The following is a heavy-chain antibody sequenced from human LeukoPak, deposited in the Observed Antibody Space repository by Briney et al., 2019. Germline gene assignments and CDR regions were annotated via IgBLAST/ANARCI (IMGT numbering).Heavy chain of an antibody. CDR3: ASPARYSNDF. CDR1: EFAFSSNW. V-gene: IGHV3-7*02. J-gene: IGHJ4*02. CDR2: LKEDGSDK. Sequence: GGSLRLSCVASEFAFSSNWMSWVRQAPGKGLDWVDNLKEDGSDKYYVDPVKRRFRISRDNAKNSLYLQMNRLRAEDTPVYYCASPARYSNDFWGQATLVTVSS. D-gene: IGHD5-12*01.